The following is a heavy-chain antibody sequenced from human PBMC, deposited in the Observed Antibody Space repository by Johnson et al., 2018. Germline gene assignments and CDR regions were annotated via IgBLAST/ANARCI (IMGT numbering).Heavy chain of an antibody. CDR3: ARVLYSSGGVCWFDP. CDR1: GFTFDDYA. CDR2: ISSSSSTI. J-gene: IGHJ5*02. V-gene: IGHV3-48*01. Sequence: VQLQESGGGLVQPGRSLRLSCAASGFTFDDYAMHWVRQAPGKGLEWVAYISSSSSTIYYADSVKGRFNISRDNAKNSLYLQMSSLRAGATAVYYCARVLYSSGGVCWFDPWGQGTLVTVSS. D-gene: IGHD6-19*01.